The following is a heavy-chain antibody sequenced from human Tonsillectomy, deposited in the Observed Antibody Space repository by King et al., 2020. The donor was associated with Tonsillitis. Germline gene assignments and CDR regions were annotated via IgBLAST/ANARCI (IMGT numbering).Heavy chain of an antibody. V-gene: IGHV1-18*01. J-gene: IGHJ5*02. CDR2: VSPDNGDT. CDR3: ARLLTYYYDPFGLNYFDP. CDR1: GYTFTDYG. D-gene: IGHD3-22*01. Sequence: QLVQSGAEVKKPGASVKVSCKASGYTFTDYGITWVRQAPGQGLEWMGWVSPDNGDTNYAQIVQGRVTMTTDTSTTTAYMELRSLRSDDTAVYFCARLLTYYYDPFGLNYFDPWGQGTLITVSS.